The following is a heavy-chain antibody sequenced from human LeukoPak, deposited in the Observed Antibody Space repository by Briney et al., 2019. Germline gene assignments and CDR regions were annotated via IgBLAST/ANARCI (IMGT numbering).Heavy chain of an antibody. J-gene: IGHJ4*02. V-gene: IGHV3-72*01. CDR2: TRNKANSFTT. D-gene: IGHD5-24*01. CDR3: ARGDGYNRRPFDY. Sequence: GGSLRLSCAASGFTFNDHYMDWVRQAPGKGLEWVGRTRNKANSFTTEYAASVRGRFTISRDDSKNSLYLQMNSLKTEDTAVYYCARGDGYNRRPFDYWGQGTLVTVSS. CDR1: GFTFNDHY.